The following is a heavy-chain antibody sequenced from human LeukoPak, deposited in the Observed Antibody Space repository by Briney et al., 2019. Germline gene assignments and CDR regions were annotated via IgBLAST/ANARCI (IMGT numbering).Heavy chain of an antibody. CDR1: GFICSSYN. Sequence: PGGSLRLSCAASGFICSSYNLNWVRQAPGKGLEWVAVIWYDGSKKYYGDSVRGRFTISRDNSKNTLYLQMNSLRAEDTAVYYCARWLSDKIDSNGYLDYWGQGTLVAVSS. CDR3: ARWLSDKIDSNGYLDY. V-gene: IGHV3-33*08. D-gene: IGHD5-18*01. CDR2: IWYDGSKK. J-gene: IGHJ4*02.